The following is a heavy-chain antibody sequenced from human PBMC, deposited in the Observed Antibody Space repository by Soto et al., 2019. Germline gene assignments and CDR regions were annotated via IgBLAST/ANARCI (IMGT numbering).Heavy chain of an antibody. CDR1: GFTFSSYS. V-gene: IGHV3-21*01. CDR3: ARRLPQSGNFQH. J-gene: IGHJ1*01. Sequence: EVQLVEAGGGLVKPGGSLRLSCAASGFTFSSYSMNWVRQAPGKGLEGVSSISSSSSYIYYADSVKGRFTISRDNAKNSLYLQMNSLRAEDTAVYYCARRLPQSGNFQHWGQGTLVTVSS. D-gene: IGHD3-10*01. CDR2: ISSSSSYI.